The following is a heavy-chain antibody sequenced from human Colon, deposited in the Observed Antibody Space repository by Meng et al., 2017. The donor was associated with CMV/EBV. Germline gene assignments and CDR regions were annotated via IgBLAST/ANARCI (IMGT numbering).Heavy chain of an antibody. CDR1: GGSISSGGYY. V-gene: IGHV4-39*07. CDR2: IYYSGST. J-gene: IGHJ4*02. D-gene: IGHD3/OR15-3a*01. Sequence: SETLSLTCTVFGGSISSGGYYWGWIRQPPGKGPEWIGSIYYSGSTYYNPSLQSRVTISLDTSTNQFSLRLSSITAADTAIYSCARDVRGRHVDWFLDSWGQGTQVTVSS. CDR3: ARDVRGRHVDWFLDS.